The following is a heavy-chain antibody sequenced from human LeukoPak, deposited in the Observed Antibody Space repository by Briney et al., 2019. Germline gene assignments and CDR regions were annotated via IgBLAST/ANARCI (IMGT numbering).Heavy chain of an antibody. D-gene: IGHD2-2*01. J-gene: IGHJ4*02. CDR3: ARDSVACISNSCYLPDY. CDR2: ISVYNGDT. Sequence: ASVKVSCKASGYTFNSYGISWVRQAPGQGLEWMGWISVYNGDTKYAQKLQGRVTMTIDTSTSTVYMEVRSLRSDDTAVYYCARDSVACISNSCYLPDYWGQGTLVTASS. CDR1: GYTFNSYG. V-gene: IGHV1-18*01.